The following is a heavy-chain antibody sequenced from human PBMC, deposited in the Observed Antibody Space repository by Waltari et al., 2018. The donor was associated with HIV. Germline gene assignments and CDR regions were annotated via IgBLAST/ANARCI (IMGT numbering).Heavy chain of an antibody. CDR3: TRGVEQWRFFINYYYNMDV. J-gene: IGHJ6*03. CDR2: IKTQYHGGTA. Sequence: EVQLVESGGGLVQPGRSLRLSCATSGFSFDNSPMTWVRQAPGKGLEWVGFIKTQYHGGTAQYAASVRGRFTISRDDSKRIAYLQMSSLQREDTAVYYCTRGVEQWRFFINYYYNMDVWGKGTTVTVSS. D-gene: IGHD6-19*01. CDR1: GFSFDNSP. V-gene: IGHV3-49*04.